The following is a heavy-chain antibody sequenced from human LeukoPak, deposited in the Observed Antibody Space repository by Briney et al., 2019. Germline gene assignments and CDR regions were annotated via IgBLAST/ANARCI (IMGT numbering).Heavy chain of an antibody. Sequence: ASVKVSCKASGYTFTSYYMHWVRQAPGQGLEWMGIINPSGGSTSYTQKFQGRVTMTRDTSTSTVYMELSSLRSEDTAVYYCAREGFPPKISDFWSGLGPYYYYGMDVWGQGTTVTVSS. CDR2: INPSGGST. CDR3: AREGFPPKISDFWSGLGPYYYYGMDV. J-gene: IGHJ6*02. CDR1: GYTFTSYY. V-gene: IGHV1-46*01. D-gene: IGHD3-3*01.